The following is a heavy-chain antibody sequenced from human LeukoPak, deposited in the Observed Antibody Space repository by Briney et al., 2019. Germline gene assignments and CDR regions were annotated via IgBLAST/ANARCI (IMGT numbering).Heavy chain of an antibody. CDR1: GGSISSYY. D-gene: IGHD2-21*01. Sequence: PSETLSLTCTVSGGSISSYYWSWLRQPPGKGLEWIGYIYYSGSTNYNPSLKSRVTISVDMSKNQFSLTLSSVTAADTAVYYCARASDWSLRQVGYMDVWGKGTTVTVSS. CDR2: IYYSGST. V-gene: IGHV4-59*01. J-gene: IGHJ6*03. CDR3: ARASDWSLRQVGYMDV.